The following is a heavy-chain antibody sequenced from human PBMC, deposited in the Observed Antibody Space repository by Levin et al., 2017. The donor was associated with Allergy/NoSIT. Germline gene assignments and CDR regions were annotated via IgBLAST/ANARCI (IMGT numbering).Heavy chain of an antibody. Sequence: SSETLSLTCAASGFTFSKYYMHWVRQVPGKGLEWVSRITLDVPGTYYADSVKGRFTISRDNAKETLYLQMNSIRAEDTAFYYCARGGCSATSCLDCWGQGILVTVSS. V-gene: IGHV3-74*01. J-gene: IGHJ4*02. CDR1: GFTFSKYY. D-gene: IGHD2-2*01. CDR2: ITLDVPGT. CDR3: ARGGCSATSCLDC.